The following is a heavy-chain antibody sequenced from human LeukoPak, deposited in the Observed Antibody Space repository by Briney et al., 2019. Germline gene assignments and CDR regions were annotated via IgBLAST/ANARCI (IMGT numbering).Heavy chain of an antibody. J-gene: IGHJ1*01. CDR1: GYTFTSYG. V-gene: IGHV1-18*01. D-gene: IGHD6-13*01. Sequence: ASVKVSCKASGYTFTSYGIGWVRQAPGQGLEWMGWISTYNGNTNYARKLQGRVTMTTDTSTSTAYMELRSLRSDDTAVYYCARGSSSSSPSGYFQHWGQGTLVAVSS. CDR2: ISTYNGNT. CDR3: ARGSSSSSPSGYFQH.